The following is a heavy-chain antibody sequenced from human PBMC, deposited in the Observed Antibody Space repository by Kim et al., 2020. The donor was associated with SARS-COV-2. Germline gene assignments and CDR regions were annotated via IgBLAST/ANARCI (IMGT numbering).Heavy chain of an antibody. Sequence: GGSLRLSCAASGFTFSSYEMNWVRQAPGKGLEWVSYISSSGSTIYYADSVKGRFTISRDNAKNSLYLQMNSLRAEDTAVYYCARSLLAARYYYYYGMDVWGQGTTVTVSS. CDR1: GFTFSSYE. CDR2: ISSSGSTI. CDR3: ARSLLAARYYYYYGMDV. J-gene: IGHJ6*02. D-gene: IGHD6-6*01. V-gene: IGHV3-48*03.